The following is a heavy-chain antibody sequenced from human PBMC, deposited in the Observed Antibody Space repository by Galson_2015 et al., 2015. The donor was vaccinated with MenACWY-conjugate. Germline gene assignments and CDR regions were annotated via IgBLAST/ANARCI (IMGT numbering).Heavy chain of an antibody. Sequence: SLRLSCAVSGFTFSRYWMHWVRQAPGKGLEWVADIKPDGSEKYYADSVKGRFTMSRDNVKNSLYLQMNSLRAEDTAVYYCASEDYYYDSSSRRKLSMDYWGQGTLVTVSS. D-gene: IGHD3-22*01. V-gene: IGHV3-7*03. CDR3: ASEDYYYDSSSRRKLSMDY. J-gene: IGHJ4*02. CDR1: GFTFSRYW. CDR2: IKPDGSEK.